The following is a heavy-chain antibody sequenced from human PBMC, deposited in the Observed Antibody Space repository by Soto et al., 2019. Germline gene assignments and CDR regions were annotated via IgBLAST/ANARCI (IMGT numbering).Heavy chain of an antibody. CDR2: ISAYNGNT. Sequence: ASVKVSCKASGYSFSSYGISWVRQAPGQGLEWMGWISAYNGNTNYAQKLQGRVTMTTDTSTNTAYMEVRSLRSDDTAVYYCARDRSAMILSYWGQGTPVTVSS. V-gene: IGHV1-18*04. D-gene: IGHD2-2*01. CDR3: ARDRSAMILSY. J-gene: IGHJ4*02. CDR1: GYSFSSYG.